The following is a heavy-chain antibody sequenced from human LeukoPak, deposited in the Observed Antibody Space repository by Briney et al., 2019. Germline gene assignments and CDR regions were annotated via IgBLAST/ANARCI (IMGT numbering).Heavy chain of an antibody. D-gene: IGHD3-10*01. V-gene: IGHV3-48*01. CDR1: GFTFSSST. J-gene: IGHJ4*02. CDR3: ARSRGPTYGAGTYSPYFDS. Sequence: GGSLRLSCVASGFTFSSSTMNWVRQAPGKGLEWVSYISSNTTTTYSAESVKGRFTISRDNAKNSLYLQMSSLRAEDTAVYYCARSRGPTYGAGTYSPYFDSWGQGTLVTVSS. CDR2: ISSNTTTT.